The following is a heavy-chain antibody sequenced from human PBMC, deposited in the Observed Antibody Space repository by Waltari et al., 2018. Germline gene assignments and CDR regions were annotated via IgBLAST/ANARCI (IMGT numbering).Heavy chain of an antibody. D-gene: IGHD6-13*01. CDR3: ARVVRGMGIEDWFDP. V-gene: IGHV1-24*01. CDR2: FDPEDGET. Sequence: QVQLVQSGAEVKKPGASVKVSCKVSGYTLTELSMHWVRQAPGKGLEWMGGFDPEDGETIYAQKLQGRVTMTTDTSTSTAYMELRSLRSDDTAVYYCARVVRGMGIEDWFDPWGQGTLVTVSS. CDR1: GYTLTELS. J-gene: IGHJ5*02.